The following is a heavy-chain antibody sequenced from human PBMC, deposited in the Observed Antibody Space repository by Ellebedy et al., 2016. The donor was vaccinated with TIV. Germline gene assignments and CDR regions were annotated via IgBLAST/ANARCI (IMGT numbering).Heavy chain of an antibody. CDR1: GFTVSSNY. D-gene: IGHD3-22*01. CDR3: VRGGRYYDSSGEMPPPI. Sequence: GGSLRLXXAAPGFTVSSNYMSWVRQAPGKGLEWVSVIYSGGTTYYADSVKGRFTISRDNSKNTLYLQMNSLRAEDTAVYYCVRGGRYYDSSGEMPPPIWGQGTMVTVSS. V-gene: IGHV3-53*01. J-gene: IGHJ3*02. CDR2: IYSGGTT.